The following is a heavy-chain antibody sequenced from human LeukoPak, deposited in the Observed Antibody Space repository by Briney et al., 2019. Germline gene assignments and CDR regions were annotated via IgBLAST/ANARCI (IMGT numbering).Heavy chain of an antibody. CDR1: GFTLTSYA. V-gene: IGHV3-23*01. D-gene: IGHD4-11*01. CDR3: AKHLKRGPTVYYYYAMDV. Sequence: GGSLRLSCAASGFTLTSYAMSWVRQAPGKGLEWVSANSGSGDNTYYADSVKGRFTISRDNSKNTLYLQMNNLRAEDTAVYYCAKHLKRGPTVYYYYAMDVWGQGTTVTVSS. J-gene: IGHJ6*02. CDR2: NSGSGDNT.